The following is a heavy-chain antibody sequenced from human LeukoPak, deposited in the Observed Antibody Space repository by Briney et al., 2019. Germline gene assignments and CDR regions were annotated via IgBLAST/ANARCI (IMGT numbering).Heavy chain of an antibody. CDR3: ARRIRSYYYGSGSPNWFDP. CDR2: IYYRVTS. D-gene: IGHD3-10*01. V-gene: IGHV4-59*01. Sequence: PSETLSLTCTVSGDSISTYYWSWIRQPPGKGLEWIGYIYYRVTSDYNPSLKSRVTMSVDMSTRQISLKLSSVTAADTAVYYCARRIRSYYYGSGSPNWFDPWGQGTLVTVSS. J-gene: IGHJ5*02. CDR1: GDSISTYY.